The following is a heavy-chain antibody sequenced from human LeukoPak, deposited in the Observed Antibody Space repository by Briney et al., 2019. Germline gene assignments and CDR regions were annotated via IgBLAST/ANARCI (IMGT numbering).Heavy chain of an antibody. V-gene: IGHV4-39*01. CDR2: IYYSVST. CDR1: GGSISSSSYY. CDR3: AGYCSSTSCSHYYYGMDV. D-gene: IGHD2-2*01. Sequence: SETLSLTCTVSGGSISSSSYYWGWIRQPPGKGLEWIGSIYYSVSTYYNPSLKSRVTISVDTSKNQFSLKLSSVTAADTAVYYCAGYCSSTSCSHYYYGMDVWGQGTTVTVSS. J-gene: IGHJ6*02.